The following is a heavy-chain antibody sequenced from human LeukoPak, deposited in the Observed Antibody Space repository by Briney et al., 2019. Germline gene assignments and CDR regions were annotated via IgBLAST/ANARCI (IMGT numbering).Heavy chain of an antibody. J-gene: IGHJ5*02. CDR2: IKQDGSEK. V-gene: IGHV3-7*01. CDR3: ARAHCSSTSCYPNNWFDP. Sequence: PGGSLRLSCAASGSTFSSYWMSWIRQAPGKGLEWVANIKQDGSEKYYVDSVKGRFTISRDNAKNSLYLQMNSLRAEDTAVYYCARAHCSSTSCYPNNWFDPWGQGTLVTVSS. CDR1: GSTFSSYW. D-gene: IGHD2-2*01.